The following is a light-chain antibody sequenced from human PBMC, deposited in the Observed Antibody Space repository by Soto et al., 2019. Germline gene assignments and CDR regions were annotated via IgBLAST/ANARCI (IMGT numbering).Light chain of an antibody. J-gene: IGKJ5*01. CDR1: QSVSSN. CDR3: QKYGSSSIT. CDR2: GAS. Sequence: EIVMKQSPATLSVSPGERATLSCRASQSVSSNLAWYQQKPGQAPRLLIYGASRRATGIPDRFSGSGSGTDFTLTISRLEPEDFAVYYCQKYGSSSITFGQGTRLEIK. V-gene: IGKV3-20*01.